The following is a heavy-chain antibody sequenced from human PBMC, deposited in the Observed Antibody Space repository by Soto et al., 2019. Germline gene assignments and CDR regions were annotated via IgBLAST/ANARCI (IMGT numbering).Heavy chain of an antibody. Sequence: QLQLQESGPRLVKPSETLSLICTVSGGSISGYFWSWVRQPAGKGLEWIGRIYSAGSTSYNPSLKSRVTMSVDTSQNQFSLKLTSVTAADTAMYYCVRGDVFDIWGRGTMVTVSS. CDR1: GGSISGYF. V-gene: IGHV4-4*07. CDR2: IYSAGST. J-gene: IGHJ3*02. D-gene: IGHD3-16*01. CDR3: VRGDVFDI.